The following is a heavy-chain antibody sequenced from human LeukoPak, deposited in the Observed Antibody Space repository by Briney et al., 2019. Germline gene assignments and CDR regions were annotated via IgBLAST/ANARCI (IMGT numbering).Heavy chain of an antibody. CDR3: ARDRLTTVTTFHFDY. V-gene: IGHV3-33*01. Sequence: GGSLRLSCAASGFTFCTYAMHWVRQAPGKGLEWVAVIWYDRTNKYYADSVKGRFTISRDNSKNTLYLQMSSLRAEDTAVYYCARDRLTTVTTFHFDYWGQGTLVTVSS. CDR2: IWYDRTNK. CDR1: GFTFCTYA. J-gene: IGHJ4*02. D-gene: IGHD4-17*01.